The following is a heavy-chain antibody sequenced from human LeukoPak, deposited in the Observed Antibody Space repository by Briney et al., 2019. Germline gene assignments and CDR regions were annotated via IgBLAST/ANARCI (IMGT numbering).Heavy chain of an antibody. CDR1: GFTVSSNY. D-gene: IGHD5-12*01. V-gene: IGHV3-66*01. CDR2: IYSGGST. CDR3: ARDVVATEAVGMDV. J-gene: IGHJ6*02. Sequence: GGSLRLSCAASGFTVSSNYMSWVRQAPGKGLEWVSVIYSGGSTYYADSVKGRFTISRDNSKNTLYLQMNSLRAEDTAVYYCARDVVATEAVGMDVWGQGTTVTVSS.